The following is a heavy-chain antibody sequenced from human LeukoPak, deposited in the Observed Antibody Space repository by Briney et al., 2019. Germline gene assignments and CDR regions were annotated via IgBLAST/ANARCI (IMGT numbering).Heavy chain of an antibody. J-gene: IGHJ5*02. CDR1: GGTFSSYA. CDR3: ARLPWACIAAAGEEYNWFDP. CDR2: IIPIFGTA. V-gene: IGHV1-69*05. Sequence: SVTVSFTASGGTFSSYAISWVRQAPGQGLEWMGGIIPIFGTANYAQKFQGRVTITTDESTSTAYMELSSLRSEDTAVYYCARLPWACIAAAGEEYNWFDPWGQGTLVTVSS. D-gene: IGHD6-13*01.